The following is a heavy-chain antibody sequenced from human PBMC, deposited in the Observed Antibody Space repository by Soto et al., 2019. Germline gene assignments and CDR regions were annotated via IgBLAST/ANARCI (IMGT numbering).Heavy chain of an antibody. J-gene: IGHJ4*02. V-gene: IGHV3-23*01. CDR1: GFTVTTYA. CDR3: ATVHNTSRSFDY. D-gene: IGHD1-20*01. Sequence: GGSLRLSXAASGFTVTTYAMSWVRQAPGQGLEWVSTTGISGRTTYYADSVKGRLTVSRDDSKNTLDLQMSSLRADDTAVYYCATVHNTSRSFDYWGQGTLVTVS. CDR2: TGISGRTT.